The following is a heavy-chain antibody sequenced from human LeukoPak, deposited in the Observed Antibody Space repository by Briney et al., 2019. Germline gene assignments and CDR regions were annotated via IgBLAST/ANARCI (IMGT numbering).Heavy chain of an antibody. CDR1: GGTFSSYA. J-gene: IGHJ6*02. V-gene: IGHV1-69*04. D-gene: IGHD2-21*02. CDR2: LNPIFGIA. Sequence: SVKVSLKGTGGTFSSYAISWVRQAPAQGLAGVGRLNPIFGIANYAQKFQGRVTITADKSTSTGYMELSSLRSEDTAVYYCATRKCGGDCYSDYYYGMDVWGQGTTVTVSS. CDR3: ATRKCGGDCYSDYYYGMDV.